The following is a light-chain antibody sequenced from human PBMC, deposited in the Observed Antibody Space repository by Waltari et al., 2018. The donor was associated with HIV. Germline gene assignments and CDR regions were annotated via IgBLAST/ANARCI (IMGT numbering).Light chain of an antibody. CDR1: NLGDKY. CDR3: QAWNSGTAV. V-gene: IGLV3-1*01. J-gene: IGLJ2*01. Sequence: SYEATQPPPVSVSPGPTASIPCSGDNLGDKYSYWYHQNPGQSPVLFIYEDTKRPPGIPERISGSDSGNAATLTVGGAGAEDEADYYCQAWNSGTAVFGGGTKLTVL. CDR2: EDT.